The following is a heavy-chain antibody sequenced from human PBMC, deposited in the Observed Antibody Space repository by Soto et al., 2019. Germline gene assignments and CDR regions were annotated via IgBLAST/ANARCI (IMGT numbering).Heavy chain of an antibody. Sequence: GESLKISCKGSVYSFTSYWISWVRQMPGKGLEWMGRIDPSDSYTNYSPSFQGHVTISADKSISTAYLQWSSLKASDTAMYYCARRGGAARGSYYYYGMDVWGQGTTVTVSS. J-gene: IGHJ6*02. CDR1: VYSFTSYW. CDR3: ARRGGAARGSYYYYGMDV. D-gene: IGHD6-6*01. V-gene: IGHV5-10-1*01. CDR2: IDPSDSYT.